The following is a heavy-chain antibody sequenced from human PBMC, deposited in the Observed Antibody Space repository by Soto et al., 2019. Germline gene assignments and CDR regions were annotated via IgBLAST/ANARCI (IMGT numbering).Heavy chain of an antibody. CDR3: AAALGCRSTSCSLDY. V-gene: IGHV1-69*01. Sequence: QVQLVQSGAEVKKPGSSVKVSCKASGGTFGSYAFSWVRQAPGQGLEWMGGIIPVSGAAHYAQKFQGRVTFPADESTSTAYMELSSLSSQDTAVYYCAAALGCRSTSCSLDYWGQGTRVIVPS. CDR2: IIPVSGAA. D-gene: IGHD2-2*01. CDR1: GGTFGSYA. J-gene: IGHJ4*02.